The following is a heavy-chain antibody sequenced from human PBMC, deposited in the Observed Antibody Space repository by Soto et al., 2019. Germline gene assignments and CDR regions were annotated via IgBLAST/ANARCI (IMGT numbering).Heavy chain of an antibody. CDR1: GYSFTIYW. D-gene: IGHD1-20*01. CDR3: ARVLSEHNDY. CDR2: IDPSDSYT. Sequence: GESLKISCEGSGYSFTIYWITWVRQMPGKGLEWMGRIDPSDSYTNYSPSFQGHVTISADKSISTAYLQWSSLKASDTAMYYCARVLSEHNDYWGQGTLVTVSS. J-gene: IGHJ4*02. V-gene: IGHV5-10-1*01.